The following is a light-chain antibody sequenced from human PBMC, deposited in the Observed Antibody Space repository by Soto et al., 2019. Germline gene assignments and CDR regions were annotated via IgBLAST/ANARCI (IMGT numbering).Light chain of an antibody. CDR1: QSISSY. J-gene: IGKJ2*01. Sequence: DIQMTQSPSSLSASVGDRVTITCRASQSISSYLKWYQLKPGKAPNLLIYAASSLQSGVPSRFSGSGSGTDFTLTISSLQPEDFATYYCQQSYISPYTFGQGTKLEIK. CDR3: QQSYISPYT. V-gene: IGKV1-39*01. CDR2: AAS.